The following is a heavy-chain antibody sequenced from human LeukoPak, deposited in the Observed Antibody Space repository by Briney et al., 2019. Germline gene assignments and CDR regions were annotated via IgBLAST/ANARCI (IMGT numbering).Heavy chain of an antibody. CDR1: GDSISSGSYY. CDR3: ARGSYYYDSSGYLFDY. J-gene: IGHJ4*02. CDR2: IYSSGRT. D-gene: IGHD3-22*01. Sequence: RPSQTLSLTCTVSGDSISSGSYYWSWIRQPAGEGLEWIGRIYSSGRTHYSPSLKSRVTISVDTSKNQFSLKLSSVTAADTAVYYCARGSYYYDSSGYLFDYWGQGTLVTVSS. V-gene: IGHV4-61*02.